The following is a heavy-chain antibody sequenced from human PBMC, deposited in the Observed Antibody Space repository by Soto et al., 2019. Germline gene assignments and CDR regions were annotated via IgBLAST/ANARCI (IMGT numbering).Heavy chain of an antibody. CDR2: IYHSGST. CDR3: ARGTLGEPNRPFDY. V-gene: IGHV4-30-2*01. J-gene: IGHJ4*02. Sequence: QLQLQESGSGLVKPSQTLSLTCAVSGGSISSGGYSWSWIRQPPGKGLEWIGYIYHSGSTYYNPSVKSRVTISVDRAKNQFSLKLSSVTAADTAVYYCARGTLGEPNRPFDYWGQGTLVTVSS. CDR1: GGSISSGGYS.